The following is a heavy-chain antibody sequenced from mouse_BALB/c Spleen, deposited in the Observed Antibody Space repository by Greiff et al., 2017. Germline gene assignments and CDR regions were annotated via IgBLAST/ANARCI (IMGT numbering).Heavy chain of an antibody. V-gene: IGHV1-80*01. CDR1: GYAFSSYW. J-gene: IGHJ4*01. CDR2: IYPGDGDT. D-gene: IGHD4-1*01. Sequence: VKLMESGAELVRPGSSVKISCKASGYAFSSYWMNWVKQRPGQGLEWIGQIYPGDGDTNYNGKFKGKATLTADKSSSTAYMQLSSLTSEDSAVYFCARGWDSYAMDYWGQGTSVTVSS. CDR3: ARGWDSYAMDY.